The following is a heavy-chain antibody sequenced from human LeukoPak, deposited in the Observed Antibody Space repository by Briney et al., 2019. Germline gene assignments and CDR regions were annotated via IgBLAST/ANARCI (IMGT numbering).Heavy chain of an antibody. CDR2: IWYDGSNK. J-gene: IGHJ6*04. CDR1: GFSLSTYG. Sequence: GGSLRLSCAASGFSLSTYGVSWVRQPPGKGLEWVSVIWYDGSNKYYADSVKGRFTISRDNSKNTLYLQMNSLRAEDTAVYYCARGSYYGMDVWGKGTTVTVSS. CDR3: ARGSYYGMDV. V-gene: IGHV3-33*08.